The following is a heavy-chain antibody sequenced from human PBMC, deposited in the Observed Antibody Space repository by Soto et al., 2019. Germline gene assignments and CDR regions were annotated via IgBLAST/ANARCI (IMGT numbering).Heavy chain of an antibody. CDR2: IYYSGST. J-gene: IGHJ6*02. CDR1: GGSISSYY. CDR3: ARDKVNIGVDGTHYFYGMDV. Sequence: QVQLQESGPGLVKPSETLSLTCTVSGGSISSYYWSWIRQPPGKGLEWIGYIYYSGSTKYNPSLKSRVTISVHTSKNQFSLKLRSVTAADTAVYYCARDKVNIGVDGTHYFYGMDVWGQGTTVTVSS. V-gene: IGHV4-59*01. D-gene: IGHD6-19*01.